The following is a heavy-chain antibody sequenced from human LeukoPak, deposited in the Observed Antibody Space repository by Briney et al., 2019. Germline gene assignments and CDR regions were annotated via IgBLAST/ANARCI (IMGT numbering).Heavy chain of an antibody. Sequence: SVKVSCKASGGTFSSYAISWVRQAPGQGLEWMGMIISIFVTANYEQKFHGRVTITADKSTSTAYMELSSLRSEDTAVYYCARDYYDSSGPDYYFDYWGQGTLVTVSS. CDR1: GGTFSSYA. CDR2: IISIFVTA. V-gene: IGHV1-69*06. D-gene: IGHD3-22*01. CDR3: ARDYYDSSGPDYYFDY. J-gene: IGHJ4*02.